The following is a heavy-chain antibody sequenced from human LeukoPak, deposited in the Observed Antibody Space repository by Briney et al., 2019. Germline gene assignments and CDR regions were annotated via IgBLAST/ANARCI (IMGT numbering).Heavy chain of an antibody. J-gene: IGHJ3*02. CDR3: VRTHYYGSGNYHDAFDI. CDR2: ISTSGTYI. V-gene: IGHV3-11*01. D-gene: IGHD3-10*01. CDR1: GFTFSDYH. Sequence: GGSLRLSCAASGFTFSDYHMSWIRQAPGKGLEWVSYISTSGTYIYYADSMKGRFTISRDNAKNSLYLQMNSLRAEDSAVYYCVRTHYYGSGNYHDAFDIWGKGTMVTVA.